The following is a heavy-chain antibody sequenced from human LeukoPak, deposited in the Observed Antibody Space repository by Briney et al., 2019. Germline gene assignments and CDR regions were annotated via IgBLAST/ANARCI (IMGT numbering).Heavy chain of an antibody. Sequence: GGSLRLSCAASGFPFSSYSMTWVRQAPGKGLEWVSFISSSSSYIYYADSVKGRFTISRDNAKNSLYLQMNSLRAEDTALYYCARAPFYYGSGSPTYYYYMDVWGKGTTVTVSS. CDR3: ARAPFYYGSGSPTYYYYMDV. CDR2: ISSSSSYI. D-gene: IGHD3-10*01. V-gene: IGHV3-21*04. J-gene: IGHJ6*03. CDR1: GFPFSSYS.